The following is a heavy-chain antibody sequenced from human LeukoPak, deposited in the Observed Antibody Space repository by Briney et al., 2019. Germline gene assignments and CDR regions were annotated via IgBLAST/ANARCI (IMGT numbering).Heavy chain of an antibody. CDR3: ARKMKTGDRVGTFDI. J-gene: IGHJ3*02. D-gene: IGHD1-1*01. Sequence: GGSLRLSCAASGFPFSSYSMIWVRQAPGKGLEWVSSISSSSSYIYYADSVQGRFTISRDNAKNSLYLQMNSLTAEDTAVYYCARKMKTGDRVGTFDIWGQGTMVTVSS. V-gene: IGHV3-21*01. CDR1: GFPFSSYS. CDR2: ISSSSSYI.